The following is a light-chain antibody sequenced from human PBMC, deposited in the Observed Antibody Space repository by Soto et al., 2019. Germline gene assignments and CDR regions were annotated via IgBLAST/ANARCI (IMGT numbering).Light chain of an antibody. V-gene: IGLV1-44*01. CDR3: ASWDDSLNGLL. CDR2: DNN. J-gene: IGLJ1*01. Sequence: QSVLTQPPSASGTPGQRVNISCSGSSSNIGINAVNWYQQLPGTAPKLLMYDNNQRPSGVPDRVSGSKSGTSASLAISGLQSDDEADYYCASWDDSLNGLLFGTGTKVTVL. CDR1: SSNIGINA.